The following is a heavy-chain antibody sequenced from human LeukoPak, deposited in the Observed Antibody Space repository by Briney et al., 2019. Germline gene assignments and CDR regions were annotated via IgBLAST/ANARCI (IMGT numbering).Heavy chain of an antibody. Sequence: GGSLRLSCAASGFTFSSYAMHWVRQAPGKGLEWVAVISYDGSNKYYTDSVKGRFTISRDNAKNSLYLQMNSLRAEDTAAYYCARVPPTGRFYYYYMDVWGKGTTVTVSS. CDR3: ARVPPTGRFYYYYMDV. J-gene: IGHJ6*03. V-gene: IGHV3-30*07. D-gene: IGHD1-1*01. CDR2: ISYDGSNK. CDR1: GFTFSSYA.